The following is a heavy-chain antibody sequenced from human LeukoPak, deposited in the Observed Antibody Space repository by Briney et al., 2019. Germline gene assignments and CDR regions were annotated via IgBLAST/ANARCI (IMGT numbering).Heavy chain of an antibody. D-gene: IGHD5-18*01. CDR2: ISSSLNYI. CDR1: GFTFSSYS. V-gene: IGHV3-21*01. Sequence: GGSLRLSCTASGFTFSSYSMNWVRQAPGKGLEWVSSISSSLNYIYYADSVKGRFTISRDNAKNSVYLQVSSVRVDDTAVYYCASQGYTYGSFEYWGQGTLVTVSS. J-gene: IGHJ4*01. CDR3: ASQGYTYGSFEY.